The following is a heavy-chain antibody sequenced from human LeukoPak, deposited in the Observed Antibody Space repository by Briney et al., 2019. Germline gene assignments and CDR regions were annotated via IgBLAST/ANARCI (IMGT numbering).Heavy chain of an antibody. V-gene: IGHV3-20*04. CDR2: INWNGSNA. J-gene: IGHJ4*02. Sequence: AGGSLRLSCAASGFTVGDYGMSWVRQAPGKGLEWVSVINWNGSNAGYADLLKGRFTISRNKGKNSLYLQMNSLRVEDTALYYCARVQRELMWYYFDYWGQGTLVTVSS. D-gene: IGHD1-1*01. CDR1: GFTVGDYG. CDR3: ARVQRELMWYYFDY.